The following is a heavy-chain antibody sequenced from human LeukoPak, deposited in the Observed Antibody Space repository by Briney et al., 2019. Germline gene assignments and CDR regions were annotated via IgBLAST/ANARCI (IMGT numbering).Heavy chain of an antibody. CDR1: GGSISSYY. V-gene: IGHV4-59*01. D-gene: IGHD3-10*01. Sequence: SETLSLTCTVSGGSISSYYWSWIRQPPGKGLEWIGYIYYSGSTNYNPSLKSRVTISVDTSKNQFSPKLSSVTAADTAVYYCARGGAVTMVRGVITTWAFDIWGQGTMVTVSS. CDR3: ARGGAVTMVRGVITTWAFDI. CDR2: IYYSGST. J-gene: IGHJ3*02.